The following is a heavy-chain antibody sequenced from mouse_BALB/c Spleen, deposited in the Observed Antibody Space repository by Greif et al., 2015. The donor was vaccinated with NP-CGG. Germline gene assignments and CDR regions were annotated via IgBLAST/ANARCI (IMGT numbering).Heavy chain of an antibody. J-gene: IGHJ3*01. CDR2: ILPGSGST. V-gene: IGHV1-9*01. CDR3: ARSPAWVHWFAY. D-gene: IGHD2-14*01. CDR1: GYTFSSYW. Sequence: QVQLQQPGAELMKPGAPVKISCKATGYTFSSYWIEWVKQRPGHGLEWIGEILPGSGSTNYNEKFKGKATFTADTSSNTAYMQLSSLTSEDSAVYYCARSPAWVHWFAYWGQGTLVTVSA.